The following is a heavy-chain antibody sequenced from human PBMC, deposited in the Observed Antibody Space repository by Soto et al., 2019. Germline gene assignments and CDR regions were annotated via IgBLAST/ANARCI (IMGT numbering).Heavy chain of an antibody. CDR1: GYTFTSCG. J-gene: IGHJ4*02. CDR2: ISAYNGNT. V-gene: IGHV1-18*01. D-gene: IGHD3-3*01. Sequence: VASVKVSCKASGYTFTSCGISWVRQAPGQGLEWMGWISAYNGNTNYAQKLQGRVTMTTDTSTSTAYMELRSLRSDDTAVYYCARDGLRFLEWLSSSYFDCWGQGTLVTVSS. CDR3: ARDGLRFLEWLSSSYFDC.